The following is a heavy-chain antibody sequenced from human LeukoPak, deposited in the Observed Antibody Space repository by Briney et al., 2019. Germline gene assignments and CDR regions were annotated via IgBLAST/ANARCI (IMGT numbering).Heavy chain of an antibody. J-gene: IGHJ5*02. CDR1: GGTFSSYA. Sequence: GASVKVSCRASGGTFSSYAISWVRQAPGQGLEWMGGIIPIFGTANYAQKLQGRVTMTTDTSTSTAYMELRSLRSDDTAVYYCARCIGSSTSCLAEISWFDPWGQGTLVTVSS. CDR2: IIPIFGTA. V-gene: IGHV1-69*05. CDR3: ARCIGSSTSCLAEISWFDP. D-gene: IGHD2-2*01.